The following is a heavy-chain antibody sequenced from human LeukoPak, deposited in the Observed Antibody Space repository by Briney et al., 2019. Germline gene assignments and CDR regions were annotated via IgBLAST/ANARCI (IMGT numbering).Heavy chain of an antibody. D-gene: IGHD3-10*01. Sequence: SETLSLTCTVSGGSISSYYWSWIRQPPGKGLEWIGYIYYSGSTNYNPSLKSRVTISVDTSKNQFSLKLSSVTAADTAVYYCARHCNTMVRGVTGPDAFDIWGQGTMVTVSS. J-gene: IGHJ3*02. CDR3: ARHCNTMVRGVTGPDAFDI. V-gene: IGHV4-59*08. CDR1: GGSISSYY. CDR2: IYYSGST.